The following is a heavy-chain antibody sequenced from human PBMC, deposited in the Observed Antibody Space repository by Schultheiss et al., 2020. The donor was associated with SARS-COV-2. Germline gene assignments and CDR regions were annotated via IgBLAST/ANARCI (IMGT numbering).Heavy chain of an antibody. CDR3: AKDIGGGYYGSGSSLYYYYGMDV. CDR2: ISWNSGSI. CDR1: GFTFSSYA. Sequence: GGSLRLSCAASGFTFSSYAMHWVRQAPGKGLEWVSGISWNSGSIGYADSVKGRFTISRDNAKNSLYLQMNSLRAEDMALYYCAKDIGGGYYGSGSSLYYYYGMDVWGQGTTVTVSS. J-gene: IGHJ6*02. D-gene: IGHD3-10*01. V-gene: IGHV3-9*03.